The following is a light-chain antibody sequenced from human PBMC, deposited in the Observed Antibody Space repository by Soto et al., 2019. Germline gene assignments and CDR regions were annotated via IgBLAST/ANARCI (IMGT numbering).Light chain of an antibody. Sequence: DIQMTQSTSSLSASVGDRVTITCQASQDISNYLNWYQQKPGKAPKLLIYDASNLEKGVPSRFSGSGSGTDFTVTISSLQPEDIATYYCQQYDNLLLFTFGPGTKVDIK. V-gene: IGKV1-33*01. CDR2: DAS. CDR1: QDISNY. CDR3: QQYDNLLLFT. J-gene: IGKJ3*01.